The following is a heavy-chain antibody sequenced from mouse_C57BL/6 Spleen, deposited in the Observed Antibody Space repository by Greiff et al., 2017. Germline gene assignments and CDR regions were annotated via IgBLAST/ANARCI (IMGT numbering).Heavy chain of an antibody. J-gene: IGHJ1*03. Sequence: EVQLVESGGDLVKPGGSLKLSCAASGFTFSSYGMSWVRQTPDKRLEWVATISSGGSYTYYPDSVKGRFTISRDNAKNTLYLQMSSLKSEDTARYYCARKGDGHYWDWYFDVWGTGTTVTVSS. CDR3: ARKGDGHYWDWYFDV. CDR2: ISSGGSYT. CDR1: GFTFSSYG. D-gene: IGHD2-3*01. V-gene: IGHV5-6*01.